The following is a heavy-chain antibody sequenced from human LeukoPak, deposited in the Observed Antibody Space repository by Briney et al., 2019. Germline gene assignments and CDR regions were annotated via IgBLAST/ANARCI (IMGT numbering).Heavy chain of an antibody. J-gene: IGHJ5*02. V-gene: IGHV3-30-3*01. CDR3: ARMMLEYQLLCNWFDP. D-gene: IGHD3-10*01. CDR1: GFTFSSYA. Sequence: PGGSLRLSCAASGFTFSSYAMHWVRQAPGKGLEWVAVISYDGSNKYYADSVKGRFTVSRDNSKNTLYLQMNSLRAEDTAVYYCARMMLEYQLLCNWFDPWGQGTLVTVSS. CDR2: ISYDGSNK.